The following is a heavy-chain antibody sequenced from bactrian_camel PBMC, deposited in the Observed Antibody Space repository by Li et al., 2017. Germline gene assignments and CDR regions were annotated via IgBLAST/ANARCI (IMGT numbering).Heavy chain of an antibody. J-gene: IGHJ4*01. CDR2: IDAENTA. CDR3: AADTRQYAGSWRSLVADSFDY. Sequence: VQLVESGGGSVQPGGSLRLSCATSGFTFSLWSIAWFRQAPGEEREGVATIDAENTATYGKSVKGRFTISKDNAKNTLYLQMNSLKPEDTAMYYCAADTRQYAGSWRSLVADSFDYWGQGTQVTVS. D-gene: IGHD6*01. CDR1: GFTFSLWS. V-gene: IGHV3S53*01.